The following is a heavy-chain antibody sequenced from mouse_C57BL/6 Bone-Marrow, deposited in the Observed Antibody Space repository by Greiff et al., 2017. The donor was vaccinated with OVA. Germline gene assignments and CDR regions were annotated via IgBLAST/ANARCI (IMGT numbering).Heavy chain of an antibody. CDR3: ARSDTTVVANFDY. CDR2: IYPGSGST. V-gene: IGHV1-55*01. D-gene: IGHD1-1*01. Sequence: QVQLQQSGAELVKPGASVKMSCKASGYTFTSYWITWVKQRPGQGLEWIGDIYPGSGSTNYNEKFKSKATLTVDTSSSTAYMQLSSLTSEDSAVYYWARSDTTVVANFDYWGQGTTLTVSS. J-gene: IGHJ2*01. CDR1: GYTFTSYW.